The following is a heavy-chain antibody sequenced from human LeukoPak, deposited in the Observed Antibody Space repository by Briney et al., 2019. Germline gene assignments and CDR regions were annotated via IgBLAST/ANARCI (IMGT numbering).Heavy chain of an antibody. D-gene: IGHD6-13*01. CDR2: IYTGGST. CDR3: ARGFGKAAADVFGGYTMDV. V-gene: IGHV3-66*02. CDR1: GFTVNSNY. J-gene: IGHJ6*02. Sequence: GGSLRLSCAASGFTVNSNYMSWVRQEPGEGLEWVSLIYTGGSTYYADSVRGRFTISRDNSKNTLYLQMNSLRPEDTAIYYCARGFGKAAADVFGGYTMDVWGQGTTVTVSS.